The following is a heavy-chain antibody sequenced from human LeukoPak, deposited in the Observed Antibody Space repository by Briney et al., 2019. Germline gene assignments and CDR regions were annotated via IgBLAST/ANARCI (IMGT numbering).Heavy chain of an antibody. CDR3: ATISGNFDYLDY. V-gene: IGHV3-21*04. CDR2: ISSSSNI. D-gene: IGHD1-26*01. Sequence: GGSLRLSCAASGFTFSSYSMNWVRQAPGKGLEWVSSISSSSNIYYADSVKGRFAISRDNAKNSLYLQMNSLRVDDTAVYYCATISGNFDYLDYWGQGTQVTVSS. CDR1: GFTFSSYS. J-gene: IGHJ4*02.